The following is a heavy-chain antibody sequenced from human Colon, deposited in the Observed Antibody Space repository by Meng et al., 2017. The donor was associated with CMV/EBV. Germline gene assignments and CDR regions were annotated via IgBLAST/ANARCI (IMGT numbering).Heavy chain of an antibody. CDR2: INTNGAYT. CDR1: GVTFNNYA. CDR3: AKELNKGFDH. Sequence: EVPLVVLGGGVVQPGRSRGLSCAASGVTFNNYAMSWVRQAPGRGLEWVSSINTNGAYTYYADSVKGRFTISRDNSENTVYLQMNSLRAEDTAVYYCAKELNKGFDHWGQGALVTVSS. D-gene: IGHD1/OR15-1a*01. J-gene: IGHJ4*02. V-gene: IGHV3-23*04.